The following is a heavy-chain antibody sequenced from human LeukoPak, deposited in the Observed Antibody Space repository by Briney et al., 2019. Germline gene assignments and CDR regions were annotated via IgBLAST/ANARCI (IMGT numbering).Heavy chain of an antibody. V-gene: IGHV1-46*01. Sequence: ASVKVSCKASGYTFTSYYMHWVRQAPGQGLEWMGIINPSGGSTSYAQKFQGRVTMTRDTSTSTVYMELSSLRSEDTAVYYCARDGPSDFGVVIKYYYYYYMDVWGKGTTVTVSS. CDR2: INPSGGST. CDR3: ARDGPSDFGVVIKYYYYYYMDV. D-gene: IGHD3-3*01. J-gene: IGHJ6*03. CDR1: GYTFTSYY.